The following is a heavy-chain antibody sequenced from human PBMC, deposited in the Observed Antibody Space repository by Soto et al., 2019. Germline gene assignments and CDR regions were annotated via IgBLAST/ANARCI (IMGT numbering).Heavy chain of an antibody. D-gene: IGHD5-18*01. J-gene: IGHJ4*02. CDR1: GGSFSGYY. Sequence: SETLSLTCAVYGGSFSGYYWSWIRQPPGKGLEWIGEINHSGSTNDNPSLMSRVTISVDTSKNQFSLKLSSVTAADPAAYYCARRMVNYFDNWGQGTLLTVSS. CDR3: ARRMVNYFDN. CDR2: INHSGST. V-gene: IGHV4-34*01.